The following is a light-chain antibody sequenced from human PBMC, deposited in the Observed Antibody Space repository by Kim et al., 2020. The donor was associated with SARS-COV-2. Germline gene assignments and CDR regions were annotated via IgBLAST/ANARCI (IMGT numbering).Light chain of an antibody. CDR1: SSNIGAGYD. J-gene: IGLJ1*01. CDR2: GNS. Sequence: QRGTISCTGSSSNIGAGYDVHWYPQLPGTAPKLLIYGNSNRPSGVPDRFSGSKSGTSASLAITGLQAEDEADYYCQSYDSSLSGYVFGTGTKVTVL. CDR3: QSYDSSLSGYV. V-gene: IGLV1-40*01.